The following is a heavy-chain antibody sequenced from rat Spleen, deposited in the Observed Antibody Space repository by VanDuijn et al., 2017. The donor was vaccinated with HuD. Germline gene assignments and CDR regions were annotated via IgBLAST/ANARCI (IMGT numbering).Heavy chain of an antibody. D-gene: IGHD1-11*01. CDR1: GFTFSDYT. J-gene: IGHJ3*01. V-gene: IGHV5-17*01. Sequence: EVQLVESGGGLVQPGRSLKLSCAASGFTFSDYTMAWVRQAPKKGLEWVAAIIYDGSNTYYRDSVKGRFTISRDNAESTLYLQMNSLRSEDTATYYCARQDYGGFTWFAYWGQGTLVTVSS. CDR3: ARQDYGGFTWFAY. CDR2: IIYDGSNT.